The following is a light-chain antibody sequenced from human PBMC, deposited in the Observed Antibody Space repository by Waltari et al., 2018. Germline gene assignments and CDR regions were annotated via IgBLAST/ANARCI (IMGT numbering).Light chain of an antibody. CDR3: QQYDTLPIT. CDR1: QAIGSY. V-gene: IGKV1-33*01. J-gene: IGKJ5*01. CDR2: DAS. Sequence: DIQMTQSPSSLSASVGDRVTITCQASQAIGSYLNWYQQKSGKAPKLLIYDASNLETGVPSRFGGGKSGTYFTFTISSLQPEDIATYYCQQYDTLPITFGQGTRLEIK.